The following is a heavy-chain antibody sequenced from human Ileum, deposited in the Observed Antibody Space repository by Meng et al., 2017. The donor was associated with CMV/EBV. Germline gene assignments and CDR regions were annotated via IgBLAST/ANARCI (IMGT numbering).Heavy chain of an antibody. CDR2: VFFSGST. D-gene: IGHD4-23*01. CDR1: GVSINTYY. V-gene: IGHV4-59*01. CDR3: ATFGGNSGWLDH. J-gene: IGHJ5*02. Sequence: SETLSLTCTVSGVSINTYYWSWIRQPPGKGLEWIGYVFFSGSTTYNPSLKGRVAMSVDGSKSQFYLNLTSVTSADTAVYYCATFGGNSGWLDHWRQGTLVTVSS.